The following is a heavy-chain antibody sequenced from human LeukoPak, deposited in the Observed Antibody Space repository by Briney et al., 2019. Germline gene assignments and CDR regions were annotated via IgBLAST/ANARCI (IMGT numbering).Heavy chain of an antibody. V-gene: IGHV4-39*01. CDR3: ARRRKDLNWFDP. CDR1: GDSISSSDFY. J-gene: IGHJ5*02. Sequence: SETLSLACTVSGDSISSSDFYWGWIRRPPGKGLEWIALINYSGRTFYNPSLESRVTISVDMSKNQFSLRLNSVAAADTAVYYCARRRKDLNWFDPWGQGTLVTVSS. CDR2: INYSGRT.